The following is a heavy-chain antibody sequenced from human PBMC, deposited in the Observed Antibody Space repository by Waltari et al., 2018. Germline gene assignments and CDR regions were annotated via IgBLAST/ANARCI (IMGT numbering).Heavy chain of an antibody. CDR2: ISYDGSNK. CDR1: GFTFSRYA. D-gene: IGHD3-9*01. J-gene: IGHJ5*02. Sequence: QVQLVESGGGVVQPGRSLRLSCAASGFTFSRYAMHWVRQAQGKGLEWVAVISYDGSNKYYADSVKGRFTISRDNSKNTLYLQMNSLRAEDTAVYYCARPDYDILGFDPWGQGTLVTVSS. V-gene: IGHV3-30*01. CDR3: ARPDYDILGFDP.